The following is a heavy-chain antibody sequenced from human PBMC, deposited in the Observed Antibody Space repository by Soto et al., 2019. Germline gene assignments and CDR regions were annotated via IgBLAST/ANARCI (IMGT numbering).Heavy chain of an antibody. V-gene: IGHV4-34*01. D-gene: IGHD6-13*01. CDR3: ARGYSSSWYYYYGMDV. CDR1: GGSFSGYY. CDR2: IDHSGST. J-gene: IGHJ6*02. Sequence: SETLSLTCAVYGGSFSGYYWSWIRQPPGKGLEWIGEIDHSGSTNYNPSLKSRVTISVDTSKNQFSLKLSSVTAADTAVYYCARGYSSSWYYYYGMDVWGQGTTVTVSS.